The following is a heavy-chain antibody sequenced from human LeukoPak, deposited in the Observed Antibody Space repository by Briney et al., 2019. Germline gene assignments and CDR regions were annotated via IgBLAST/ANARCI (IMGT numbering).Heavy chain of an antibody. V-gene: IGHV4-38-2*02. CDR3: ARAPYYYDSTTGYFDY. Sequence: SETLSLTCTVSGGSISSYYWGWIRQPPGKGLEWIGSIYHSGSIYYNPSLKSRVTISVDTSKNQFSLKLSSVTAADTAVYYWARAPYYYDSTTGYFDYWGQETLVTVSS. D-gene: IGHD3-22*01. CDR2: IYHSGSI. CDR1: GGSISSYY. J-gene: IGHJ4*02.